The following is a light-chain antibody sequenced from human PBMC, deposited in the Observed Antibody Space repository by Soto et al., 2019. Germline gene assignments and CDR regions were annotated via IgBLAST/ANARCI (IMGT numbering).Light chain of an antibody. J-gene: IGKJ1*01. CDR2: AAS. V-gene: IGKV1-39*01. CDR1: QTITSD. CDR3: QQYETFSGT. Sequence: DIQMTQSPSSLSASVGDRVTITCRASQTITSDLNWYQQRPGKAPKLLIYAASNLQSGVPSRFSGSGSGTDFTFIISSLQPEDSATYYCQQYETFSGTFGPGTKVDIK.